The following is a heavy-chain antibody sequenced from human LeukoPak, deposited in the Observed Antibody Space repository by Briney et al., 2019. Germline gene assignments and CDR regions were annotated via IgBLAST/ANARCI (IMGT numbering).Heavy chain of an antibody. D-gene: IGHD2-2*01. CDR1: GGSIRSSYYY. CDR2: IYDSGST. V-gene: IGHV4-39*01. CDR3: ASPIVVVPAAKYGMDV. J-gene: IGHJ6*02. Sequence: SETLSLTCTVSGGSIRSSYYYWGWIRQPPGKGLEWIGSIYDSGSTYYNPSLKSRVTISVDTSKNQFSLKLSSVTAADTAVYYCASPIVVVPAAKYGMDVWGQGTTVTVSS.